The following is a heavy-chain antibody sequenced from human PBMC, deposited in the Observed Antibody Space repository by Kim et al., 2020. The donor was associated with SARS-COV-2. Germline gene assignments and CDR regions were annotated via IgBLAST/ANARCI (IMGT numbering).Heavy chain of an antibody. J-gene: IGHJ4*02. CDR3: ARGGIAAAGPFDY. V-gene: IGHV3-33*01. D-gene: IGHD6-13*01. CDR1: GFTFSSYG. Sequence: GGSLRLSCAASGFTFSSYGMHWVRQAPGKGLEWVAVIWYDGSNKYYADSVKGRFTISRDNSKNTLYLQMNSLRAEDTAVYYCARGGIAAAGPFDYWGQGTLVTVSP. CDR2: IWYDGSNK.